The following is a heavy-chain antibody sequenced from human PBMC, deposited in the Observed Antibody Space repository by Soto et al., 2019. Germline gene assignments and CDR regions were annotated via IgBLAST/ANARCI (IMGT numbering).Heavy chain of an antibody. CDR2: IYPGDSDT. CDR1: GYSFTSYW. D-gene: IGHD2-8*02. V-gene: IGHV5-51*01. J-gene: IGHJ6*03. CDR3: ARQTIILAIPSYYYYMDV. Sequence: GESLKISCKGSGYSFTSYWIGWVRQMPGKGLEWMGIIYPGDSDTRYSPSFQGQVTISADKSISTAYLQWSSLKASDTAMYYCARQTIILAIPSYYYYMDVSGKGTTLTVSS.